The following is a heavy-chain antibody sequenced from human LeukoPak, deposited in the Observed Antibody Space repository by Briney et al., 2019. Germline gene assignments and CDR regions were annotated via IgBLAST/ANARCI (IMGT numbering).Heavy chain of an antibody. CDR3: AKSPRQGSITMEY. CDR1: GFTFSSYA. V-gene: IGHV3-23*01. Sequence: GGALRLSCAASGFTFSSYAMSWVRQAPGKGLEWVSAISGSGGSTYYADSVKGRFTISRDNSKNTLYLQMNSLRAEDTAIYYCAKSPRQGSITMEYWGQGTLVTVSS. CDR2: ISGSGGST. J-gene: IGHJ4*02. D-gene: IGHD3-3*01.